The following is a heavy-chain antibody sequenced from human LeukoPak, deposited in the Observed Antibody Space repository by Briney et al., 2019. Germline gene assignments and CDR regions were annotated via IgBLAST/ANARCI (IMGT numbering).Heavy chain of an antibody. CDR2: IYSAGST. Sequence: PGGSLSLSCAASGFTVSSNYMSWVRQAPGKGLEWVSVIYSAGSTYYADSVKGRFTISRDNSKNTLYLQMNSLRAEDTAVYYCARGFRGNYYYMDVWGKGTTVTVSS. CDR3: ARGFRGNYYYMDV. J-gene: IGHJ6*03. CDR1: GFTVSSNY. V-gene: IGHV3-53*01. D-gene: IGHD1-1*01.